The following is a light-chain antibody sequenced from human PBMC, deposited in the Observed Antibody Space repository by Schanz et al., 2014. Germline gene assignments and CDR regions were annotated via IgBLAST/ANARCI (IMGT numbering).Light chain of an antibody. CDR2: EVS. V-gene: IGLV2-8*01. CDR3: SSYAGSNNL. J-gene: IGLJ2*01. CDR1: SSDVGNYNY. Sequence: QSVLTQPPSASGSPGQSVTISCTGTSSDVGNYNYVSWYQHHPGKAPKLMIYEVSKRPSGVPDRFFGSKSGNTASLTVSGLQAEDEADYYCSSYAGSNNLIGGGTKVTVL.